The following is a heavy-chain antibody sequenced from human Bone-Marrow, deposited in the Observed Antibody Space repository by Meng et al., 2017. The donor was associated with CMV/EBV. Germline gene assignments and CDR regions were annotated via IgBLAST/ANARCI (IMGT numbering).Heavy chain of an antibody. J-gene: IGHJ4*02. V-gene: IGHV4-39*07. CDR3: SRGHGEIWGWDYYFDF. CDR2: IYYSARN. Sequence: SDPLSLTCTGSGGPITSSNSYWGWIRQPPGDGLEWIGTIYYSARNNHNTSFKSRVGISVDTSKSQFSLRPGSVTAADTAMFFFSRGHGEIWGWDYYFDFWAQGTLVTVSS. D-gene: IGHD7-27*01. CDR1: GGPITSSNSY.